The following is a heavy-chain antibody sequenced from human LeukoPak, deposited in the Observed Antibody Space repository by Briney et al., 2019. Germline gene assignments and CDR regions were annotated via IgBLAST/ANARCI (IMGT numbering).Heavy chain of an antibody. J-gene: IGHJ4*02. CDR3: ARDKGWLHLGD. CDR1: GFTFTSHW. V-gene: IGHV3-7*01. CDR2: INVDGSVE. D-gene: IGHD5-24*01. Sequence: GGSLRLSCAASGFTFTSHWMTWVRQAPGKGLEWVANINVDGSVEQYVESVKGRFTISRDNAKNALYLQMNSLRAEDAAVYYCARDKGWLHLGDWGQGTLVTVSS.